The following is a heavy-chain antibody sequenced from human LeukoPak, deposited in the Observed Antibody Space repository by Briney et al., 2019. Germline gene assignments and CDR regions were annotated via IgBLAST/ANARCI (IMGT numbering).Heavy chain of an antibody. J-gene: IGHJ5*02. V-gene: IGHV3-11*01. D-gene: IGHD5-18*01. CDR2: ISGSGNNI. CDR1: GFSFSDYY. Sequence: GGSLRLSCTASGFSFSDYYIAWIRQAPGKGLEWVSYISGSGNNIYYADSVEGRFTISRDNSKNTVYLQLNSLRVDDTAVLYCAQSSGYNYAVSWGQGTLVAVSS. CDR3: AQSSGYNYAVS.